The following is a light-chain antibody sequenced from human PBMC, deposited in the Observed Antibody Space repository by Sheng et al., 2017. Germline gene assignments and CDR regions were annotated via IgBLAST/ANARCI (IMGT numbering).Light chain of an antibody. V-gene: IGLV2-14*03. CDR3: SSYTSSNTLG. CDR1: SSDVGGYNY. J-gene: IGLJ1*01. CDR2: DVS. Sequence: QSALTQPASVSGSPGQSITISCTGTSSDVGGYNYVSWYQQHPGRAPKLMIYDVSNRPSGISNRFSGSKSGNTAALTISGLQAEDEADYYCSSYTSSNTLGLGTGTRVTVL.